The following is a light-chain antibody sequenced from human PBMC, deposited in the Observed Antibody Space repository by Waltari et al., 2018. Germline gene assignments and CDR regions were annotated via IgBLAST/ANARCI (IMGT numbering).Light chain of an antibody. CDR2: EDT. CDR1: SSDVGSYNL. J-gene: IGLJ3*02. CDR3: SSYAGSRNLV. Sequence: QSALTQPASVSGSPGQSITISCTGTSSDVGSYNLVSWYQQHPGKAPKLMIHEDTRPPSGVSNRFSASKSGNTASLTISGLQAEDEADYYCSSYAGSRNLVFGGGTKLTVL. V-gene: IGLV2-23*01.